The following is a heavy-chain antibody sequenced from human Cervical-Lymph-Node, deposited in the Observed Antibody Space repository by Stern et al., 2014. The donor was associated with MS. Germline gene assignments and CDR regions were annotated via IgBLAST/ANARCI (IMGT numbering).Heavy chain of an antibody. CDR3: AKSAVALMVHVPDS. J-gene: IGHJ5*02. CDR1: GFTFSTFG. Sequence: VQLVESGGGVVQPGRSLRLSCATSGFTFSTFGMHWVRQAPGKGLQWLAVISYDGNNIYYSDSVKGRLTISRDNSKSTLYLQITGLRADDTATYYCAKSAVALMVHVPDSWGQGTPVTVSS. D-gene: IGHD2-8*01. V-gene: IGHV3-30*18. CDR2: ISYDGNNI.